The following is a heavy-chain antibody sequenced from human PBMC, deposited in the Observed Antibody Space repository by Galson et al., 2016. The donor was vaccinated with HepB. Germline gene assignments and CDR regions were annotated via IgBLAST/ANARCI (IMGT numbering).Heavy chain of an antibody. J-gene: IGHJ4*02. Sequence: SLRLSCAVSGFTFDDHAMHWVRQAPGKGLEWVSGISWNSANIGYADSVEGRFTISRDNAKNSLHLQMNSLRAEDTALYYCAKDTNLYYGSGSYPLFQNWGQGTLVTVSP. V-gene: IGHV3-9*01. CDR3: AKDTNLYYGSGSYPLFQN. CDR1: GFTFDDHA. D-gene: IGHD3-10*01. CDR2: ISWNSANI.